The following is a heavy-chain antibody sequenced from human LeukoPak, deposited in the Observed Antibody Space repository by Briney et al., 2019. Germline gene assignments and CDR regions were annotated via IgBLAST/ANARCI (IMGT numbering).Heavy chain of an antibody. CDR2: IIASGRDT. Sequence: GGSLRLSCAASGFTFGDYAMNWVRQAPGKGLEWVSGIIASGRDTYYADSVKGRFTISRDTSKNTLYLQMNSLRAEDTAVYYCAKDRYYYGLGSYFDYWGHGALVTVSS. V-gene: IGHV3-23*01. CDR3: AKDRYYYGLGSYFDY. CDR1: GFTFGDYA. J-gene: IGHJ4*01. D-gene: IGHD3-10*01.